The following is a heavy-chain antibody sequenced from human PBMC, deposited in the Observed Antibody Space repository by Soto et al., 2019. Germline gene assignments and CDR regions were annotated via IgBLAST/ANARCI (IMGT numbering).Heavy chain of an antibody. CDR1: GFTFSSHC. V-gene: IGHV3-21*01. J-gene: IGHJ4*02. CDR3: VPVVVAIAAKGY. CDR2: ISSTSHHT. Sequence: EVQLVESGGGLVKPGGSLRLSCAASGFTFSSHCLNWVRQAPGKGLEWVSSISSTSHHTQYADSVNGRFTISRDNAKNSLHLQMNSLRAEDTAVYYCVPVVVAIAAKGYWGQGTLVTVSA. D-gene: IGHD2-15*01.